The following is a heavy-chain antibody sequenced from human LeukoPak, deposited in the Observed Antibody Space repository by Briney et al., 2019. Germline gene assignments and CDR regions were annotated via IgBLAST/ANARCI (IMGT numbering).Heavy chain of an antibody. CDR2: IYSGGGT. CDR1: GFTVSSNY. Sequence: PGGSLRLSCAASGFTVSSNYMSWVRQAPGKGLEWVSVIYSGGGTYYADSVKDRFTISRDNSKNTVYLQMNSLRAEDTAVYYCARASFWFDYSGYYFDFWGQGTLVTVSS. D-gene: IGHD2-15*01. J-gene: IGHJ4*02. V-gene: IGHV3-66*01. CDR3: ARASFWFDYSGYYFDF.